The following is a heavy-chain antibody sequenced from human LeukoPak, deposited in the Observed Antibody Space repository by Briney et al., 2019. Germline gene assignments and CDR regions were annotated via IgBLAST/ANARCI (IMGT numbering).Heavy chain of an antibody. Sequence: PGESLKISCKGSGYSFTSYWIAWVRQMPGKGLEWMGIIYPGDSNTRYSPSFQGQVTISADKSISTAYLQWSSLKASDTAMYYCASSSSWYVRSRYYYYYGMDVWGQGTTVTVSS. CDR3: ASSSSWYVRSRYYYYYGMDV. V-gene: IGHV5-51*01. CDR2: IYPGDSNT. J-gene: IGHJ6*02. CDR1: GYSFTSYW. D-gene: IGHD6-13*01.